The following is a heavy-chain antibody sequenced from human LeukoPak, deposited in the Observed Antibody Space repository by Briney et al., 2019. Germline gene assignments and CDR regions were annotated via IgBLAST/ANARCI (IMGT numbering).Heavy chain of an antibody. J-gene: IGHJ4*02. V-gene: IGHV3-7*01. CDR2: VKQDGSEK. Sequence: GGSLRLSCAASGFTFSSYWMSWVRQATGKGLEWVANVKQDGSEKYYVDSVKGRFTISRDNAKNSLYLQMNSLRAEDTAVYYCARSKQLEELYYFDYWGQGTLVTVSS. CDR1: GFTFSSYW. D-gene: IGHD6-13*01. CDR3: ARSKQLEELYYFDY.